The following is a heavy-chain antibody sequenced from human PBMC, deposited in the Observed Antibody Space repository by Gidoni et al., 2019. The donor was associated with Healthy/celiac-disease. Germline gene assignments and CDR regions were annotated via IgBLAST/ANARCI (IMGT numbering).Heavy chain of an antibody. CDR3: AKGLAGAPQGY. CDR2: ISGSGGST. D-gene: IGHD1-26*01. CDR1: GSTFSSYA. J-gene: IGHJ4*02. Sequence: EVQLLESGGGLVQPGGSLRLSCAASGSTFSSYAMRWVRQAPGKGLEWVSAISGSGGSTYYADSVKGRFTISRDNSKNTLYLQMNSLRAEDTAVYYCAKGLAGAPQGYWGQGTLVTVSS. V-gene: IGHV3-23*01.